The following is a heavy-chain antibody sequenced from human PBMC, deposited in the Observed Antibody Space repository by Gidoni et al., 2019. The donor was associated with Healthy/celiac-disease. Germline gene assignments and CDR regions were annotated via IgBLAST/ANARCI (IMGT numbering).Heavy chain of an antibody. CDR1: GGSISSYY. V-gene: IGHV4-59*01. Sequence: QVQLQESGPGLVKPSETLSLTCTVSGGSISSYYWSWIRQPPGKGLEWIGYIYYSGSTNYTPSLKSRVTISVDTSKNEFSLKLSSVTAADTAVYYCAKVNEFWSSLNWFDPWGQGTLVTVSS. CDR2: IYYSGST. D-gene: IGHD3-3*01. CDR3: AKVNEFWSSLNWFDP. J-gene: IGHJ5*02.